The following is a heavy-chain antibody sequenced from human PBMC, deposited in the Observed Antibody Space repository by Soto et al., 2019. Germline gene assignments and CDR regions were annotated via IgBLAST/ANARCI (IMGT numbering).Heavy chain of an antibody. CDR3: AKIGTSAATNY. Sequence: GGSLRLSCAASGFTFSTYGMHWVRQAPGKGLEWVAVISYDGSSKYYADSVKGRFTISRDNSKNTLYLQMNSLRAEDTAVYYCAKIGTSAATNYWGQGTLVTVSS. J-gene: IGHJ4*02. CDR1: GFTFSTYG. V-gene: IGHV3-30*18. D-gene: IGHD1-7*01. CDR2: ISYDGSSK.